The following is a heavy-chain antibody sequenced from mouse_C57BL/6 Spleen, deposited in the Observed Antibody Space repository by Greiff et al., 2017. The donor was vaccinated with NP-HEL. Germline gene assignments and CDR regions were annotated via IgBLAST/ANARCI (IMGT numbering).Heavy chain of an antibody. CDR2: ISYDGSN. J-gene: IGHJ2*01. CDR1: GYSITSGYY. V-gene: IGHV3-6*01. D-gene: IGHD1-1*01. Sequence: VQLQQSGPGLVKPSQSLSLTCSVTGYSITSGYYWNWIRQFPGNKLEWMGYISYDGSNNYNPSLKNRISITRDTSKNQFFLKLNSVTTEDTATYYCATRTTVDYFDYWGQGTTLTVSS. CDR3: ATRTTVDYFDY.